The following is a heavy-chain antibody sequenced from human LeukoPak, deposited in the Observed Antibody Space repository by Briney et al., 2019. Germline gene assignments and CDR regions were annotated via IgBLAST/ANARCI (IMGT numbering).Heavy chain of an antibody. V-gene: IGHV1-69*05. CDR1: GGTFSSYA. CDR2: IITIFGTA. J-gene: IGHJ5*02. D-gene: IGHD1-26*01. Sequence: GASVKLSCTASGGTFSSYAISWVRQAPGQGLGWMGGIITIFGTANYAQKFQGRVTITTDESTSTANMELRSMSTEDTAVYYCERARLELRFDWFDPWGQGTMVTVSS. CDR3: ERARLELRFDWFDP.